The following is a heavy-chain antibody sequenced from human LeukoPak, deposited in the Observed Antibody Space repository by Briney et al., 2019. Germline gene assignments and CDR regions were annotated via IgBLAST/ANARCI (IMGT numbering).Heavy chain of an antibody. CDR1: GFTFSNAW. CDR2: IKSKTDGGTT. Sequence: PGGSLRLSCAASGFTFSNAWMSWVRQAPGKGLEWVGRIKSKTDGGTTDYAAPVKGRFTISRDDSKNTLYLQMYSLKTEDTAVYYCLYYYDSSGYYPLGYWGQGTLVTVSS. D-gene: IGHD3-22*01. J-gene: IGHJ4*02. CDR3: LYYYDSSGYYPLGY. V-gene: IGHV3-15*01.